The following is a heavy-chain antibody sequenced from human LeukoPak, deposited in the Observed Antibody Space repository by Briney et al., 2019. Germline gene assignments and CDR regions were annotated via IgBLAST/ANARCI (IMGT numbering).Heavy chain of an antibody. Sequence: GGSLRLSCAASGFTFSSYGMHWVRQAPGKGLEWVAVISYDGSNKYYADSVKGRFTISRDNSKNTLYLQMNSLRAEDTAVYYCAKDPGYGSYYYGMDVWGQGTTVTVSS. CDR1: GFTFSSYG. CDR2: ISYDGSNK. D-gene: IGHD3-10*01. J-gene: IGHJ6*02. CDR3: AKDPGYGSYYYGMDV. V-gene: IGHV3-30*18.